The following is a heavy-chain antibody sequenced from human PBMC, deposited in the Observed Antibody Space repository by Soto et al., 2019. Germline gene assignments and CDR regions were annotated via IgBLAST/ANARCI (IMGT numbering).Heavy chain of an antibody. V-gene: IGHV4-31*03. CDR3: ARSEGYCISTSCYARGDYFDY. Sequence: KPSETLSLTCTVSGGSISSGGYYWSWIRQHPGKGLEWFGYIYYSGSTYYNPSLKSRVTISVDTSKNQFSLKLSSVTAADTAVYYCARSEGYCISTSCYARGDYFDYWGQGTLVTVSS. J-gene: IGHJ4*02. CDR1: GGSISSGGYY. D-gene: IGHD2-2*01. CDR2: IYYSGST.